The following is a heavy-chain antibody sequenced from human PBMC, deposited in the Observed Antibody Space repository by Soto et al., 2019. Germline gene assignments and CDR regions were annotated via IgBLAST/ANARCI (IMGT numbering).Heavy chain of an antibody. CDR1: GYSFTSYW. J-gene: IGHJ6*02. D-gene: IGHD1-26*01. V-gene: IGHV5-51*01. Sequence: GESLKISCKGSGYSFTSYWIGWVRQMPGKGLEWMGIIYPGDSDTRYSPSFQGQVTISADKSISTAYLQWSSLKASDTAMYYCARLVIVGATKGSVYYYYGMDVWGQGTTVTVSS. CDR3: ARLVIVGATKGSVYYYYGMDV. CDR2: IYPGDSDT.